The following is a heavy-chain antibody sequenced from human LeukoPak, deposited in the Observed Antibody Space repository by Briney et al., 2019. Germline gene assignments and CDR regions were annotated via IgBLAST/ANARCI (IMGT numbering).Heavy chain of an antibody. CDR3: ARGPDGRSQYAFDI. D-gene: IGHD1-1*01. J-gene: IGHJ3*02. CDR1: GFTFSSYS. V-gene: IGHV3-21*01. CDR2: ISSSSSYI. Sequence: GGSLRLSCAASGFTFSSYSMNWVRQAPGKGLEWVSSISSSSSYIYYADSVKGRFTISRDNAKNSLYLQMNSLRAEDTAVYHCARGPDGRSQYAFDIWGQGTMVTVSS.